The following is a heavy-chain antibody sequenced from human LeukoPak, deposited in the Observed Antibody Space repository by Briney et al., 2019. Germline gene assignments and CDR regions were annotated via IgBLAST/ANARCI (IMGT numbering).Heavy chain of an antibody. CDR2: INRSGST. Sequence: KPSETLSLTCAVYGGSFSDDFWSWIRQPPGKGLEWIGEINRSGSTTYNPSLKNRETMSVNTSKNQFSLKLSSVTAADTAVYYCARVEATDSGSYYLHFDYWGQGTLVTVSS. D-gene: IGHD1-26*01. V-gene: IGHV4-34*01. J-gene: IGHJ4*02. CDR1: GGSFSDDF. CDR3: ARVEATDSGSYYLHFDY.